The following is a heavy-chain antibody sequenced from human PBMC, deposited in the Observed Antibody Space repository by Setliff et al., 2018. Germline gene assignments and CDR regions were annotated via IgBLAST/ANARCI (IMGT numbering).Heavy chain of an antibody. J-gene: IGHJ4*02. D-gene: IGHD5-12*01. CDR2: IFYSGSS. Sequence: SETLSLTCTVSGVSIRSYYWSWIRQPPGKGLEWLGYIFYSGSSNYNPSLQSRVTISMDPSKNQFSLKRSSVTAADTAMYYCAGTPALGTTWLSPFDYGGQGTLVTVSS. CDR3: AGTPALGTTWLSPFDY. CDR1: GVSIRSYY. V-gene: IGHV4-59*08.